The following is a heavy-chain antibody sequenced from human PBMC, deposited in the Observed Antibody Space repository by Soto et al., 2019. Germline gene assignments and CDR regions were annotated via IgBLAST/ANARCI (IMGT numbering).Heavy chain of an antibody. J-gene: IGHJ6*02. CDR2: INAGNGNT. CDR1: GYTFTSYA. V-gene: IGHV1-3*01. D-gene: IGHD6-6*01. Sequence: VASVKVSCKASGYTFTSYAMHWVRQAPGQRLEWMGWINAGNGNTKYSQKFQGRVTITRDTSASTAYMELSSLRSEDTAVYYCARVLLAARAFYYYGMDVWGQGTTVTVSS. CDR3: ARVLLAARAFYYYGMDV.